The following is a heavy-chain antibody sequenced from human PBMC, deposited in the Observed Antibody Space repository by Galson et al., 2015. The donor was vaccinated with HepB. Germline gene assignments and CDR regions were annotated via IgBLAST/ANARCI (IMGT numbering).Heavy chain of an antibody. J-gene: IGHJ3*02. CDR3: AKDSPPLGWSDANHDAFDI. CDR2: ISYDGSNK. V-gene: IGHV3-30*18. CDR1: GFNFSSYG. Sequence: SLRLSCEASGFNFSSYGMHWVRQAPGKGLEWVAVISYDGSNKYYADSVKGRFTISRDNSKNTLYLQMNSLRAEDTAVYYCAKDSPPLGWSDANHDAFDIWVQGTMVTVSS. D-gene: IGHD1-26*01.